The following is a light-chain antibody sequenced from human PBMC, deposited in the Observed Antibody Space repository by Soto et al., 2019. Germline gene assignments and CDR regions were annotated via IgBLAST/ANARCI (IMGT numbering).Light chain of an antibody. CDR3: QQSYSTPIT. J-gene: IGKJ5*01. V-gene: IGKV1-39*01. Sequence: DIQMTQSPSSLSASVGDRVTITCRASQSISSYLNWYQQKPGKAPKLLIYAASSLQSGFPSRFSGSGSGTDFTLTISSLQPEDFATYYCQQSYSTPITFGQGTRLEIK. CDR1: QSISSY. CDR2: AAS.